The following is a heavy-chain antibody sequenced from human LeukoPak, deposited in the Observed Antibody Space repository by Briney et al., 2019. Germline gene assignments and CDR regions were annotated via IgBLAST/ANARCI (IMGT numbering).Heavy chain of an antibody. Sequence: ASVKVSCKASGYTFTGYYMHWVRQAPGQGLEWMGWMNPNSGGTNYAQKFQGRVTMTRDTSISTAYMELSRLRSDDTAVYYCARDVGEYCSSVSCYASDYWGQGTLVTVSS. CDR2: MNPNSGGT. J-gene: IGHJ4*02. CDR1: GYTFTGYY. D-gene: IGHD2-2*01. V-gene: IGHV1-2*02. CDR3: ARDVGEYCSSVSCYASDY.